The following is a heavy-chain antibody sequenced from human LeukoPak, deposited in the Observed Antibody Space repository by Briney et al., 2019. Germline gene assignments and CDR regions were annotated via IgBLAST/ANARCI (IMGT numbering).Heavy chain of an antibody. CDR3: ATTSGYYYDSSGSLGYYFGY. CDR2: IYYSGST. J-gene: IGHJ4*02. CDR1: GGSISGGDYY. V-gene: IGHV4-30-4*08. Sequence: SETLSLTCTVSGGSISGGDYYWSWIRQPPGKGLEWIGYIYYSGSTYYNPSLKSRVTISVDTSKNQFSLKLSSVTAADTAVYYCATTSGYYYDSSGSLGYYFGYWGQGTLVTVSS. D-gene: IGHD3-22*01.